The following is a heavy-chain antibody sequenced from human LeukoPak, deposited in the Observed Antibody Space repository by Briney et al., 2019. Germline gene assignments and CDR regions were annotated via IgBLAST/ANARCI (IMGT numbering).Heavy chain of an antibody. D-gene: IGHD6-13*01. CDR3: ARGNGEQQLTGDY. J-gene: IGHJ4*02. CDR1: GGSISSGDYY. Sequence: PSETLSLTCSVSGGSISSGDYYWTWICQPPGKGLERIGYVYYTGGTDYNPSLRSRVTISVDTSKNQFSLKLTSVTAADTAVYYCARGNGEQQLTGDYWGQGTLVTVSS. V-gene: IGHV4-30-4*01. CDR2: VYYTGGT.